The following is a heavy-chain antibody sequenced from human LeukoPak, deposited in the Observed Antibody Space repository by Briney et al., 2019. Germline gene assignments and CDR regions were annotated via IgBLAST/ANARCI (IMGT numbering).Heavy chain of an antibody. V-gene: IGHV4-59*05. D-gene: IGHD3-22*01. Sequence: SETLSLTCTVSGGSISSYYWSWIRQPPGKGLEWIGSIHSSGSTYYNPSLKSRVTISVDTSKNQFSLKLSSVTAADTAVYYCARHYYYDTSGYYPRWLDPWGQGTLVTVSS. CDR2: IHSSGST. J-gene: IGHJ5*02. CDR3: ARHYYYDTSGYYPRWLDP. CDR1: GGSISSYY.